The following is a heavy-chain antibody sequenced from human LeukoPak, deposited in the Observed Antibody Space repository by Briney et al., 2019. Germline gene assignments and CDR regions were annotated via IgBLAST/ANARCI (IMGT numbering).Heavy chain of an antibody. CDR1: GGSISSSSYY. Sequence: SETLPLTCTVSGGSISSSSYYWGWIRQPPGKGLEWIGSMYYSGSTYYNPSLKSRVTISVDTFKNQFSLKLSSVTAADTAVYYCARVHIAVAGNEAFDIWGQGTMVTVSS. CDR3: ARVHIAVAGNEAFDI. D-gene: IGHD6-13*01. J-gene: IGHJ3*02. CDR2: MYYSGST. V-gene: IGHV4-39*07.